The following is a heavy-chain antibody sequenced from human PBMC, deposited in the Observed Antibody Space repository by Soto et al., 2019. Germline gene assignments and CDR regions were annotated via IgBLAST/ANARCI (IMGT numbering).Heavy chain of an antibody. V-gene: IGHV4-31*03. D-gene: IGHD3-3*01. CDR2: IYYSGRT. Sequence: QVQLQESGPGLVKPSQTLSLTCTVSGGSISSGGYYWSWIRQHPGKGLEWIGYIYYSGRTYYNPSLKSRVTISVDTSKNQFALKLSSVTAADTAVYYCARDYDLDWFDPWGQGTLVTVSS. CDR3: ARDYDLDWFDP. J-gene: IGHJ5*02. CDR1: GGSISSGGYY.